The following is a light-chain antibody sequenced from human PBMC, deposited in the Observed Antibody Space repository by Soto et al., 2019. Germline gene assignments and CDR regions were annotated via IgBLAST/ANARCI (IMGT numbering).Light chain of an antibody. J-gene: IGKJ4*01. V-gene: IGKV1-5*01. CDR3: QQYNSYPFT. Sequence: DIQMTQSPSTLSASVGDRVTITCRASQSISGWLAWYQQKPGQAPRLLIYDVSSLQSGVPSRFSGSASATEFTLTISSLHPDDFATYYCQQYNSYPFTFGGGTKVDIK. CDR2: DVS. CDR1: QSISGW.